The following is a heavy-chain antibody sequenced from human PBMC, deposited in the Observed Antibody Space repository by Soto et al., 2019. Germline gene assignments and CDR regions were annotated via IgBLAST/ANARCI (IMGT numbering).Heavy chain of an antibody. CDR1: GGTFSSYA. D-gene: IGHD6-6*01. J-gene: IGHJ2*01. V-gene: IGHV1-69*01. CDR2: IIPIFGTA. CDR3: ARGPDGSSSSSRYYWYFDL. Sequence: QVQLVQSGAEVKKPGSSVKVSCKASGGTFSSYAISWVRQAPGQGLEWMGGIIPIFGTANYAQKFQGRVTITADESTGTAYMELSSLRSEDTAVYYCARGPDGSSSSSRYYWYFDLWGRGTLVTVSS.